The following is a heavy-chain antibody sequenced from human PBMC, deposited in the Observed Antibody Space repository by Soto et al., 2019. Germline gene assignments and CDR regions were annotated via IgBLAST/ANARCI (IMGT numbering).Heavy chain of an antibody. V-gene: IGHV3-23*01. Sequence: EVQLLESGGNLMQPGGSLRLSCAASVFSFSSYAMSWVRQAPVKGMEWVSTINTSGGSTYYADSVKGRFTISRDNSKNTLYLQMNSLRAEDTVAYYCGKGRTQYCSSPIEYWGQGTLVTVSS. D-gene: IGHD6-13*01. J-gene: IGHJ4*02. CDR1: VFSFSSYA. CDR2: INTSGGST. CDR3: GKGRTQYCSSPIEY.